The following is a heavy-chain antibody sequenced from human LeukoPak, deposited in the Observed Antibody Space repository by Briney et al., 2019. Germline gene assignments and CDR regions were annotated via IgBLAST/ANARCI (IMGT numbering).Heavy chain of an antibody. CDR3: ANADRGIAVAPWD. V-gene: IGHV3-23*01. J-gene: IGHJ4*02. D-gene: IGHD6-19*01. Sequence: HPGRSLRLSCAASGFTFSSYAMSWVRQAPGKGLEWVSAISGSGGSTYYANSVKGRFTISRDNSKNTLYLQMNSLRAEDTAVYYCANADRGIAVAPWDWGQGTLVTVSS. CDR1: GFTFSSYA. CDR2: ISGSGGST.